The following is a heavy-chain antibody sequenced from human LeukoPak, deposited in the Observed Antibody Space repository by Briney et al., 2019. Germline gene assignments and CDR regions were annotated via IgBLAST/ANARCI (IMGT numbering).Heavy chain of an antibody. CDR2: ISYDGSNK. CDR3: AKDRDWYYFDY. J-gene: IGHJ4*02. D-gene: IGHD5-24*01. Sequence: GVSLRLSCAASGFTFSSYGMHWVRQAPGKGLEWVAVISYDGSNKYYADSVKGRFTISRYNSKNTLYLQMNSLKAEDTAVYYCAKDRDWYYFDYWGQGTLVTVSS. V-gene: IGHV3-30*18. CDR1: GFTFSSYG.